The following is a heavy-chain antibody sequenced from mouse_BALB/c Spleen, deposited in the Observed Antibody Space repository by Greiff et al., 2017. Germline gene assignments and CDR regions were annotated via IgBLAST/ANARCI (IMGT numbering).Heavy chain of an antibody. CDR2: IYPGDGDT. J-gene: IGHJ2*01. D-gene: IGHD2-14*01. V-gene: IGHV1-80*01. Sequence: VQLQESGAELVRPGSSVKFSCKASGYAFSSYWMNWVKQRPGQGLEWIGQIYPGDGDTNYNGKFKGKATLTADKSSSTAYMQLSSLTSEDSAVYFCASYYRYDRDFDYWGQGTTLTVSS. CDR1: GYAFSSYW. CDR3: ASYYRYDRDFDY.